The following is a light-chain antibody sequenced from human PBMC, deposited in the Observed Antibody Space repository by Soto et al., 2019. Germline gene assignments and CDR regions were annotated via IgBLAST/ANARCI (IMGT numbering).Light chain of an antibody. CDR1: QSVSAGH. V-gene: IGKV3D-15*01. Sequence: EIVLTQSPGTLSLSPGERAALSCRASQSVSAGHLAWYQQKPGQAPRLLIYGASSRATGIPDRFSGSGSGTEFTLTISSLQSEDFAVYYCQQYNNWPPTWTFGQGTKVDIK. J-gene: IGKJ1*01. CDR3: QQYNNWPPTWT. CDR2: GAS.